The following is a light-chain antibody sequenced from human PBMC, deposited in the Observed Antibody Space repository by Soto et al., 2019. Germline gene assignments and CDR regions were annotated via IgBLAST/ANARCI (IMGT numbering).Light chain of an antibody. CDR1: SSDVGRYDY. CDR3: TSYTGFSTVV. J-gene: IGLJ1*01. V-gene: IGLV2-14*01. Sequence: QSALTQPASVSGSPGQSITISCSGTSSDVGRYDYVSWYQHHPGKAPKILIYEVTYRPSGVSTRFSASKSGNTASMTISGLQADDEADYYCTSYTGFSTVVFGTGTKLTVL. CDR2: EVT.